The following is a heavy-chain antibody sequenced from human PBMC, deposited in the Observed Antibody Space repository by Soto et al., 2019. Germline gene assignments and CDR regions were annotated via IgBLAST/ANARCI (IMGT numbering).Heavy chain of an antibody. CDR1: GGSISSYY. Sequence: SETLSLTCTVSGGSISSYYWSWIRQPAGKGLEWIGRIYTSGSTNYNPSIKSRVTMSVDTSKNQFSLELSSVTAADTAVYYCARDQIDHYSINWFDPWGQGTLVTVSS. D-gene: IGHD5-18*01. V-gene: IGHV4-4*07. CDR3: ARDQIDHYSINWFDP. CDR2: IYTSGST. J-gene: IGHJ5*02.